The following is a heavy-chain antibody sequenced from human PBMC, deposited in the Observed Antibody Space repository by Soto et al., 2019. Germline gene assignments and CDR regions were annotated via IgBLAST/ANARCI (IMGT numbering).Heavy chain of an antibody. Sequence: ASVKVSCKASGYDFTAYDINWVRQASGQGLEWMGWMNPINGATGSARRFQGRVSMTRNTATATAYLELTSLRSDASAVYFCGRGPSPRAPAGGTPYYYAMDVWGQGTTVTVSS. J-gene: IGHJ6*02. CDR2: MNPINGAT. CDR3: GRGPSPRAPAGGTPYYYAMDV. CDR1: GYDFTAYD. V-gene: IGHV1-8*02. D-gene: IGHD2-2*01.